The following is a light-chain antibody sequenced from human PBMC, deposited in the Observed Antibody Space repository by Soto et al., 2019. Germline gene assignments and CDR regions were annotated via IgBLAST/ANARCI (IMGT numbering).Light chain of an antibody. CDR3: QKYGNSPPIT. CDR1: QSVSSSY. J-gene: IGKJ5*01. CDR2: GAS. Sequence: EIVLTQSPGTLSLSPGERATLSCRASQSVSSSYLGWYQQKPGQAPRLLIYGASSRATGIPDRFSGSGSGTDFTLTISRLEPEDFAVYYCQKYGNSPPITFGHGTRLEIK. V-gene: IGKV3-20*01.